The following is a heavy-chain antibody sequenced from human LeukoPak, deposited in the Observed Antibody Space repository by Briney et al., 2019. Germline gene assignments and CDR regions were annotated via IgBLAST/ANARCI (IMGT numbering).Heavy chain of an antibody. CDR1: GFTFSSCD. Sequence: PGGSLRLSCAASGFTFSSCDMHWVRQAPGKGLEWVTFIRYDGTAKYYADSVRGRFTISRDNSKNTLYLQMNSLRNEDTAVYYCATTTSSWSDFDYWGQGTLVTVSS. J-gene: IGHJ4*02. V-gene: IGHV3-30*02. CDR3: ATTTSSWSDFDY. CDR2: IRYDGTAK. D-gene: IGHD6-13*01.